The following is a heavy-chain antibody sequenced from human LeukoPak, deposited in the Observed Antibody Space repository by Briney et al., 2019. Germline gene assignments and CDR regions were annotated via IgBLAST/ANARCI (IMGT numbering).Heavy chain of an antibody. V-gene: IGHV4-59*01. D-gene: IGHD6-19*01. J-gene: IGHJ6*03. CDR1: GGSFSSYY. CDR3: ATAVAVFGTHYYMDI. Sequence: PSETLSLTCTVSGGSFSSYYWSWIRQPPGKGLEWMGYIYYSGSTNYNPSLKSRVTISVGTSKNQFSLKLSSVTAADTAVYYCATAVAVFGTHYYMDISGEGTTVTVSS. CDR2: IYYSGST.